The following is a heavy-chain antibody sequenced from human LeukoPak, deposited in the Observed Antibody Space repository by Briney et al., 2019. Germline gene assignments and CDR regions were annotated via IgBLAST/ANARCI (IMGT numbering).Heavy chain of an antibody. CDR3: ARGRDIVVVPAAMSPYYYYYMDV. D-gene: IGHD2-2*01. V-gene: IGHV1-2*02. CDR1: GYTFTGYY. J-gene: IGHJ6*03. Sequence: GASVKVSCKASGYTFTGYYMHWVRQAPGQGLEWMGWINPNSGGTNYAQKFQGRVTMTRDTSISTAYMELSSLRSEDTAVYYCARGRDIVVVPAAMSPYYYYYMDVWGKGTTVTISS. CDR2: INPNSGGT.